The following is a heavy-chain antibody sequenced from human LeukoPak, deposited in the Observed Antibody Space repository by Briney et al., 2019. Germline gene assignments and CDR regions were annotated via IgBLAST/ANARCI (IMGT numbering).Heavy chain of an antibody. CDR1: GGSISSYY. CDR2: LHDSGSS. CDR3: ATAHYYHLDV. V-gene: IGHV4-59*01. Sequence: PSETLSLTCTVYGGSISSYYWNWIRQPPGKGLEWVGYLHDSGSSNCDPSLKSRVTMSLDTSKNQLSLKLSSVTAADTAVYYCATAHYYHLDVWGQGTTVTVSS. J-gene: IGHJ6*02.